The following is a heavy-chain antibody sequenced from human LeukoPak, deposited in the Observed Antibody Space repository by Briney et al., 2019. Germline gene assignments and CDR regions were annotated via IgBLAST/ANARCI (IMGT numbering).Heavy chain of an antibody. V-gene: IGHV3-48*02. J-gene: IGHJ5*02. Sequence: PGGSLRLSCAASGFTFSSYSMNWVRQAPGKGLEWVPYISTSGSTIYYADSVKGRFTISRDNAKNSLYLQMNSLRDEDTAVYYCARVDYGDYGFDPWGQGTLVTVSS. CDR2: ISTSGSTI. D-gene: IGHD4-17*01. CDR1: GFTFSSYS. CDR3: ARVDYGDYGFDP.